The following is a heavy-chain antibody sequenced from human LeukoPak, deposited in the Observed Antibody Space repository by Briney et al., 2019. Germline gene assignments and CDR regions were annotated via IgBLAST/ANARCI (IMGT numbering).Heavy chain of an antibody. CDR1: GGAFSGYY. J-gene: IGHJ4*02. V-gene: IGHV4-34*01. D-gene: IGHD3-3*01. CDR2: INHSGST. CDR3: ARGYDFWSGYYAFDY. Sequence: PSETPSPTRAVYGGAFSGYYWGWIRQPPGEGAGWVGEINHSGSTNYNPSLKSRVTISVDTSKNQFSLKLSSVTAADTAVYYCARGYDFWSGYYAFDYWGQGTLVTVSS.